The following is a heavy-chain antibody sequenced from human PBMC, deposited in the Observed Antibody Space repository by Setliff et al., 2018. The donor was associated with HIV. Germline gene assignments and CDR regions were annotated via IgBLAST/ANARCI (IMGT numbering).Heavy chain of an antibody. CDR2: IYYSGST. CDR1: GYSISSAYY. V-gene: IGHV4-38-2*01. J-gene: IGHJ6*02. Sequence: SETLSLTCAVSGYSISSAYYWDWIRQPPEKGLEWIGSIYYSGSTYYNPSLKSRVTISVDTSKNQFSLNLTSVTAADTAVYYCAQLTPRTHYFYGMDVWGQGTTVTVSS. CDR3: AQLTPRTHYFYGMDV.